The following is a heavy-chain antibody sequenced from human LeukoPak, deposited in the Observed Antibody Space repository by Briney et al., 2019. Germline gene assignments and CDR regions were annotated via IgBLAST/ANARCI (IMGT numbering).Heavy chain of an antibody. CDR2: ISAYNGKT. D-gene: IGHD6-13*01. Sequence: ASVKVSCKASGYTFTGYYMHWVRQAPGQGLEWMGWISAYNGKTNYAQKLQGRVTMTTDTSTSTAYMELRSLRSDDTAVYYCARDRSSWPVLDYWGQGTLVTVSS. J-gene: IGHJ4*02. CDR1: GYTFTGYY. V-gene: IGHV1-18*04. CDR3: ARDRSSWPVLDY.